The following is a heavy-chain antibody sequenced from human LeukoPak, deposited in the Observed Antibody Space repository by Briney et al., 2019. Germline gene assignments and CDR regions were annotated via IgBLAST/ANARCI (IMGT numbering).Heavy chain of an antibody. J-gene: IGHJ4*02. CDR3: ARGKEREPFDF. CDR2: IFTYNGDT. D-gene: IGHD1-1*01. CDR1: GYTFISYG. V-gene: IGHV1-18*01. Sequence: ASLNVSCKASGYTFISYGISWVRQAPGQGLEWVGWIFTYNGDTKYEKKFQGRVTMTTDSSTNTVYLELRSLRSDDTAVYYCARGKEREPFDFWGQGTLVTVSS.